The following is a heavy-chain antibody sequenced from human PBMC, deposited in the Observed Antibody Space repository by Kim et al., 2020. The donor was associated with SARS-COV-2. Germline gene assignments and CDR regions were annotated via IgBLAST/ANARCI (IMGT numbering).Heavy chain of an antibody. J-gene: IGHJ2*01. V-gene: IGHV4-34*01. D-gene: IGHD6-13*01. CDR3: ARSARRAAAGILYFDL. CDR2: INHSGST. Sequence: SETLSLTCAVYGGSFSGYYWSWIRQPPGKGLEWIGEINHSGSTNYNPSLKSRVTISVDTSKNQFSLKLSSVTAADTAVYYCARSARRAAAGILYFDLWGRGT. CDR1: GGSFSGYY.